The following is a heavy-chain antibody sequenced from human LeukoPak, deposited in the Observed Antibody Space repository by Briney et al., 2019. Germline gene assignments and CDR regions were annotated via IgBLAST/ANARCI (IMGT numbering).Heavy chain of an antibody. V-gene: IGHV3-74*01. D-gene: IGHD2-15*01. Sequence: GESLRLSCAASGFTFSSYGMHWVRQAPGKGLVWVSRINSDGSSTSYADSVKGRFTISRDNAKNTLYLQMNSLRAEDTAVYYCARDQEVAAGFDYWGQGTLVTVSS. CDR1: GFTFSSYG. J-gene: IGHJ4*02. CDR2: INSDGSST. CDR3: ARDQEVAAGFDY.